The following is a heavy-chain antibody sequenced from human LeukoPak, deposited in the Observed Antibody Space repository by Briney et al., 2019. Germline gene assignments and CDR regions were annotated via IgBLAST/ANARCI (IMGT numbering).Heavy chain of an antibody. D-gene: IGHD3-22*01. V-gene: IGHV3-23*01. J-gene: IGHJ3*02. CDR2: ISCSGGST. CDR1: GVTFSNYA. CDR3: ANDGAYYDSNTDAFDI. Sequence: QTGGSLRLSCAACGVTFSNYAMSWLRQAPGKGLEWVSAISCSGGSTYYADSVKGRFTVSRDNSKNTLYLQMNSLRAEDTAVYYCANDGAYYDSNTDAFDIWGQGTMVTVSS.